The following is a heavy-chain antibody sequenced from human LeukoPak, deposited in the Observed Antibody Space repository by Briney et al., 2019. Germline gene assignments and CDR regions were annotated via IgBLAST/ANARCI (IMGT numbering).Heavy chain of an antibody. CDR3: ARGGVIDAFDI. J-gene: IGHJ3*02. Sequence: GGSLRLSCAASGFTFSSYGMHWVRQAPGKGLEWVAVIWYDGSDEYYGDSVKGRFTISRDNPKNTLYLQMNGLRAEDTAVYYCARGGVIDAFDIWGQGTMVTVSS. D-gene: IGHD3-10*01. V-gene: IGHV3-33*01. CDR2: IWYDGSDE. CDR1: GFTFSSYG.